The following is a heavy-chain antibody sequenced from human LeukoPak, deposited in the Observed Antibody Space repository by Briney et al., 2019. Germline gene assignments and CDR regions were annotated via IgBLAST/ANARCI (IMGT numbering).Heavy chain of an antibody. J-gene: IGHJ4*02. V-gene: IGHV1-2*02. CDR1: GYTFTGYY. CDR3: AREGIAVPGTLSEYDY. D-gene: IGHD6-19*01. Sequence: ASVKVSCKASGYTFTGYYMHWVRQAPGQGLEWMGWINPNSGGTNYAQKFQGRVTMTRDTSISTAYMELSRLRSDDTAVYYCAREGIAVPGTLSEYDYWGQGTLVTVSS. CDR2: INPNSGGT.